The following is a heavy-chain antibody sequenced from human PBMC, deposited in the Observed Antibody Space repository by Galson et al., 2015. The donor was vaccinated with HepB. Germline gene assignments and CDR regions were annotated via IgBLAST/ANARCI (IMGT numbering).Heavy chain of an antibody. CDR2: ISYDGSNK. V-gene: IGHV3-30*18. CDR1: GFTFSSYG. D-gene: IGHD1-14*01. CDR3: AKGQGEPYYFDY. J-gene: IGHJ4*02. Sequence: SLRLSCAASGFTFSSYGMHWVRQAPGKGLEWVAVISYDGSNKYYADSVKGRFTISRDNSKNTLYLQMNSLRAEDTAVYYCAKGQGEPYYFDYWGQGTLVTVSS.